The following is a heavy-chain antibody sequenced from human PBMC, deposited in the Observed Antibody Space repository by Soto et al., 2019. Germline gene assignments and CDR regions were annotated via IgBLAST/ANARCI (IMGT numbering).Heavy chain of an antibody. CDR3: ARDQLYYNDISGRPLNAFDV. J-gene: IGHJ3*01. CDR1: GFTFSSYA. V-gene: IGHV3-30-3*01. D-gene: IGHD3-22*01. Sequence: GGSLRLSCAASGFTFSSYAMHWVRQAPGKGLEWVAVISYDGSNKYYADSVKGRFTISRDNAKNSLYLQMNSLRAEDTAVYYCARDQLYYNDISGRPLNAFDVWGQGTMVTVSS. CDR2: ISYDGSNK.